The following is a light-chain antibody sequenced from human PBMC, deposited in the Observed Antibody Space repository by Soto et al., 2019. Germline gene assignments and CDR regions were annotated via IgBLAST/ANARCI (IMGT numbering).Light chain of an antibody. CDR3: QQYGNSIT. J-gene: IGKJ4*01. CDR2: GAS. V-gene: IGKV3-20*01. Sequence: EIVLRQSPATLAVSPGERATLSCRASQSVSSYLAWYQQRPGQAPRLLIFGASNRATGIPDRFSGSGSGTDFSLTISRLEPEDCAVYYCQQYGNSITFGGGTKVDIK. CDR1: QSVSSY.